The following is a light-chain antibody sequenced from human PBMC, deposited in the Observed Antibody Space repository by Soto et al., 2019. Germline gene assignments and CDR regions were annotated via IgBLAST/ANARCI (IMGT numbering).Light chain of an antibody. Sequence: EMAMTQSPATLSVSPGERAILSCRASQNVYNNLAWYQQKPGQAPRLLIFDASTRATGIPARFSGSGSVTEFTLAISSMKSEDFAVYFCQQYHDRWTFGQGTKVEVK. CDR3: QQYHDRWT. CDR2: DAS. J-gene: IGKJ1*01. V-gene: IGKV3-15*01. CDR1: QNVYNN.